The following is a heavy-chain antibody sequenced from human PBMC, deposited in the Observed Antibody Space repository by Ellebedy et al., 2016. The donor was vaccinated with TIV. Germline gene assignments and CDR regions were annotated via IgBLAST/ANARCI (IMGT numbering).Heavy chain of an antibody. J-gene: IGHJ4*02. V-gene: IGHV1-46*01. CDR1: GYTFTSYY. Sequence: AASVKVSCKTSGYTFTSYYIHWVRQAPGQGLEWMGVINPSGGTTNYAQKFQGRVTMTKDTSTSTVYMELSSRRSEDTAVYYCTTVRQWDVGFDYWGLGTLVTVSS. CDR3: TTVRQWDVGFDY. D-gene: IGHD1-26*01. CDR2: INPSGGTT.